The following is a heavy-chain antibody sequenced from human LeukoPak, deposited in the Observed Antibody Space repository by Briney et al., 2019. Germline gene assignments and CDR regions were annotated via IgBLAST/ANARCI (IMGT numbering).Heavy chain of an antibody. CDR2: IYYTGST. V-gene: IGHV4-59*08. CDR1: GGSISSLY. Sequence: SETLSLSCSVSGGSISSLYWSWLRQPPGKGLEWIGYIYYTGSTNYNPSLKSRVTMFVDMSKNQFSLRLSSVTAADTAVYYCARHRAYSSSSPFDYWGQGTLVTVSS. D-gene: IGHD6-6*01. CDR3: ARHRAYSSSSPFDY. J-gene: IGHJ4*02.